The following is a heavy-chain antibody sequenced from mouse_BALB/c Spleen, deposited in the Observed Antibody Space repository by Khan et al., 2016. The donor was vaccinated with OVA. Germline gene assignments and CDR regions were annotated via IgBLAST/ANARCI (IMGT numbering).Heavy chain of an antibody. CDR3: SRDGYTPWFAY. Sequence: EVQLVESGAELVRPGALVNLSCKASGFNIKDYYMHWVKQRPEQGLEWIGWIDPEYGNTIYDPKFQGKASITSETSSNTAYLQLSSRTSEDTSVYYCSRDGYTPWFAYWGQGTLVTVSA. V-gene: IGHV14-1*02. J-gene: IGHJ3*01. D-gene: IGHD2-3*01. CDR1: GFNIKDYY. CDR2: IDPEYGNT.